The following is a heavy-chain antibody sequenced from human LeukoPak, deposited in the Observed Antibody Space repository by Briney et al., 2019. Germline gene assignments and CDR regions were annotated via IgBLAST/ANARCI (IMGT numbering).Heavy chain of an antibody. CDR3: ARLVVAATYYFDY. CDR1: GGSISSSSYY. V-gene: IGHV4-39*01. Sequence: SETLSLTCTVSGGSISSSSYYWGWIRQPPGKGLEWIGSIYYSGSTYYNPSLKSRVTISVDTPKNQFSLKLCSVTAADTAVYYCARLVVAATYYFDYWGQGTLVTVSS. J-gene: IGHJ4*02. CDR2: IYYSGST. D-gene: IGHD2-15*01.